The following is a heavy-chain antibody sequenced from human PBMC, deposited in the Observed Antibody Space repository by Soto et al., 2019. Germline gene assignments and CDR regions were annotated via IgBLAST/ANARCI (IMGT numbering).Heavy chain of an antibody. J-gene: IGHJ6*02. CDR2: IYYSGST. V-gene: IGHV4-30-4*08. Sequence: PSETLSLTCTVSGGSISSGDYYWSWIRQPPGKGLEWIGYIYYSGSTYYNPSLKSRVTISVDTSKNQFSLKLSSVTAADTAVYNCARGIVVEDPDRYYYYGMDVWGQGTTVTVSS. CDR3: ARGIVVEDPDRYYYYGMDV. D-gene: IGHD2-2*01. CDR1: GGSISSGDYY.